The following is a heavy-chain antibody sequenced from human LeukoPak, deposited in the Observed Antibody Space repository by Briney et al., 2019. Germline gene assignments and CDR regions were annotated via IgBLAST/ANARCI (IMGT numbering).Heavy chain of an antibody. J-gene: IGHJ3*01. CDR2: IKPDGSEG. CDR1: RFTFNNYW. Sequence: GGSLRLSCAASRFTFNNYWMGWVRQAPGKGLEWVANIKPDGSEGYYADVVKGRFTISRDNAKNSLYLQINSLRAEDTAVYYCARSSYSSSSSVWGQGTMVTVSS. CDR3: ARSSYSSSSSV. D-gene: IGHD6-6*01. V-gene: IGHV3-7*03.